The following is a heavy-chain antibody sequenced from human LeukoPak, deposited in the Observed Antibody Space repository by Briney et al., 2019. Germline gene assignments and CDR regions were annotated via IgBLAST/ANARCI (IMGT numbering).Heavy chain of an antibody. Sequence: SESLSLTCTVSGGSISSYYWSWIRQPPGKGLEWIGYIYYSGITNYNPSLKSRVTISVDTSKTQFSLKLSSVTAADTAVYYCARQRYGSTWYNYYFDSWGQGTLVTVS. D-gene: IGHD6-13*01. J-gene: IGHJ4*02. V-gene: IGHV4-59*08. CDR2: IYYSGIT. CDR3: ARQRYGSTWYNYYFDS. CDR1: GGSISSYY.